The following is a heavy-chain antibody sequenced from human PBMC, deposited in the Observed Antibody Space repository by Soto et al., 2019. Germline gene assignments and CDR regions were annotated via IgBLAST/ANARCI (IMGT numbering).Heavy chain of an antibody. CDR2: IGISTSSI. J-gene: IGHJ4*02. CDR3: ARGHSIDY. CDR1: GFTFSSYS. D-gene: IGHD5-18*01. Sequence: GGSLRLSCAASGFTFSSYSMNWVRQAPGKGLEWLSYIGISTSSIYYADSVEGRFTISRDNAKNSLYLQMDSLRAEDTAVYYCARGHSIDYWGQGALVTVSS. V-gene: IGHV3-48*01.